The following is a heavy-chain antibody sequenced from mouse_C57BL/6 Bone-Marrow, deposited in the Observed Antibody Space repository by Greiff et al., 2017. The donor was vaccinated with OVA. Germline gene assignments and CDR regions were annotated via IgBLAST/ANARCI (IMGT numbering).Heavy chain of an antibody. Sequence: EVQVVESGGGLVKPGGSLKLSCAASGFTFSSYAMSWVRQTPEKRLEWVATISDGGSYTYYPDNVKGRFTISRDNAKNNLYLQMSQLKSEDTAMYYCAREGIYYGIDWYFDVWGTGTTVTVSS. CDR3: AREGIYYGIDWYFDV. D-gene: IGHD2-1*01. V-gene: IGHV5-4*01. CDR1: GFTFSSYA. CDR2: ISDGGSYT. J-gene: IGHJ1*03.